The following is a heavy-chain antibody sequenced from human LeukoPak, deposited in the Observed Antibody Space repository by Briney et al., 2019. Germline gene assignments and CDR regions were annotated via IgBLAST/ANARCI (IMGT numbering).Heavy chain of an antibody. J-gene: IGHJ4*02. CDR3: AMRIGAVTTTFDY. CDR2: IKEDGTEQ. Sequence: PGESLKISCSASGFIFRNYWMSWVRQAPGKGLEWVANIKEDGTEQHYVDSVKGRFTISRDNAKNLLFLQMNSLRADDTALYYCAMRIGAVTTTFDYWGQGTRVTVSS. V-gene: IGHV3-7*01. D-gene: IGHD4-17*01. CDR1: GFIFRNYW.